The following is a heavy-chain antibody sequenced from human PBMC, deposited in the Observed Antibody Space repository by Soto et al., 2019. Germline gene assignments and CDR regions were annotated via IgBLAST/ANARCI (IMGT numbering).Heavy chain of an antibody. CDR3: ARDGDGRMTTNPYYYNGMDV. CDR2: ISYSGST. Sequence: SETLSLTCTVSGGSISSGSYYWGWSRQRPGQGLEWIGYISYSGSTYCNPSLKSRLTISADTSKNQFALKLSSVTAADTAVYYCARDGDGRMTTNPYYYNGMDVWGPGTTVTVSS. CDR1: GGSISSGSYY. D-gene: IGHD4-4*01. J-gene: IGHJ6*02. V-gene: IGHV4-31*03.